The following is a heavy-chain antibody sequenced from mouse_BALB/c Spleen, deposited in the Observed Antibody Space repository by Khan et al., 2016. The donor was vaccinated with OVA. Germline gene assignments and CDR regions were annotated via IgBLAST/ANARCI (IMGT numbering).Heavy chain of an antibody. J-gene: IGHJ4*01. V-gene: IGHV2-6-4*01. CDR3: ARTYERYDGYEAKNY. Sequence: QVQLKQSGPGLVAPSQSLSITCTVSGFSLSRYNVHWVRQPPGKGLEWLGMIWGGGNTDYNSAFKSRLTISKDNYKSQDFLIMNSLQTDDTAMYFCARTYERYDGYEAKNYGGQGTTVTISS. D-gene: IGHD2-14*01. CDR2: IWGGGNT. CDR1: GFSLSRYN.